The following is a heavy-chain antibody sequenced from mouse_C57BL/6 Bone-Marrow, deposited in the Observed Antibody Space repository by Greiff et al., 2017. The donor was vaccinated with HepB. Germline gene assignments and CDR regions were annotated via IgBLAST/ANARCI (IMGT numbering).Heavy chain of an antibody. CDR2: ISDGGSYT. Sequence: VQLQQSGGGLVKPGGSLKLSCAASGFTFSSYAMSWVRQTPEKRLEWVATISDGGSYTYYPDNVKGRFTISRDNAKNNLYLQMSHLKSEDTAMYYCARGYGTRFDYWGQGTTLTVSS. CDR1: GFTFSSYA. J-gene: IGHJ2*01. D-gene: IGHD1-1*01. CDR3: ARGYGTRFDY. V-gene: IGHV5-4*01.